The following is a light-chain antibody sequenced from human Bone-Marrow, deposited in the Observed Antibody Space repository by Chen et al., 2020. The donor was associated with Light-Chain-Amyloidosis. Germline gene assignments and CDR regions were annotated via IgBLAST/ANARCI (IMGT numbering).Light chain of an antibody. CDR2: EVT. V-gene: IGLV2-14*01. CDR3: SSYTITNTLV. Sequence: QSALTPPASVSGSPGQSLTISCTGTSSDVGGDNHVSWYQQHPDKAPKLMMYEVTNRPSWVPDRFSGSKSDNTASLTISGLQTEDEADYFCSSYTITNTLVFGSGTRVTVL. J-gene: IGLJ1*01. CDR1: SSDVGGDNH.